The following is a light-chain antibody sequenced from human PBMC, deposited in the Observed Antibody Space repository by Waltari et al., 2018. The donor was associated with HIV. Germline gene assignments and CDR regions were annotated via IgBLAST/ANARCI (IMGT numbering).Light chain of an antibody. V-gene: IGLV1-40*01. Sequence: QAVLTQPPSVSGAPGQRVTISCTGSSSNIGAGHDVHWYQQLPGTAPTLLIHGDTHRPSGVPDRFSGSKSGTSASLAIAGLQTEDEAVFYGQSFDSSLSNLVVFGGGTKVTVL. CDR1: SSNIGAGHD. CDR2: GDT. CDR3: QSFDSSLSNLVV. J-gene: IGLJ2*01.